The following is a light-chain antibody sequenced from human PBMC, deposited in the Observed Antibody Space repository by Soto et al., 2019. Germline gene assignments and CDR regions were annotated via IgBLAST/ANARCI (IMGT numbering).Light chain of an antibody. CDR1: QSLSNSY. CDR3: QQRYNWPIT. J-gene: IGKJ5*01. CDR2: ADS. Sequence: SLDPGEGATLSCRASQSLSNSYLAWYQQKPGQAPRLLIYADSNRATGIPARFSGSGSGTDFTLTISSLEPEDFSVYYCQQRYNWPITFGQGTRLEI. V-gene: IGKV3-11*01.